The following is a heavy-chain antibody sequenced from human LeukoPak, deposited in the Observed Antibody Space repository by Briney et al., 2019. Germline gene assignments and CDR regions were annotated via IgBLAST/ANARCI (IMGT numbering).Heavy chain of an antibody. CDR1: GGTFSSYA. J-gene: IGHJ4*02. V-gene: IGHV1-69*04. CDR2: IIPILDIA. D-gene: IGHD6-6*01. CDR3: ASSYSSSSRPNLSFDY. Sequence: GASVKVSCKASGGTFSSYAISWVRQAPGQGLEWMGRIIPILDIANYAQKFQGRVTITADKSTSTAYMELSSLRSEDTAVYYCASSYSSSSRPNLSFDYWGQGTLVTVSS.